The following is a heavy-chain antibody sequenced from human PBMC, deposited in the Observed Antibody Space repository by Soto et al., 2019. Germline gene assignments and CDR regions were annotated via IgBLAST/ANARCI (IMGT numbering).Heavy chain of an antibody. CDR3: ARWAGQVRDYGGPFDY. CDR1: GERFTTYG. Sequence: ASVKVSCKASGERFTTYGISWVRQAPGQGLEWMGWISTYNTNTNYAPKFQGRLLLTTDTSTTTAHMELRSLRPDDTAVYYCARWAGQVRDYGGPFDYWGQGTLVTVSS. V-gene: IGHV1-18*04. CDR2: ISTYNTNT. J-gene: IGHJ4*02. D-gene: IGHD4-17*01.